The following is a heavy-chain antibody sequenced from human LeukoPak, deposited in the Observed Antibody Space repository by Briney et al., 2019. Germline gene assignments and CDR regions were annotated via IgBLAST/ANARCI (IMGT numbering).Heavy chain of an antibody. CDR1: GFTFSDYY. CDR2: ISSSGSTI. Sequence: NPGGSLRLSCAASGFTFSDYYMSWIRQAPGKGLEWVSYISSSGSTIYYADSVKGRFTISRENAKNSLYLQMNSLRAEDTAVYYCARYQVYYDILTGYYNDQYYFDYWGQGTLVTVSS. V-gene: IGHV3-11*01. J-gene: IGHJ4*02. D-gene: IGHD3-9*01. CDR3: ARYQVYYDILTGYYNDQYYFDY.